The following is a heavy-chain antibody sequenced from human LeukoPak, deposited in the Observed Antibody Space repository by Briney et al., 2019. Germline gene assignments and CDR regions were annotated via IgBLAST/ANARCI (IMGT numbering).Heavy chain of an antibody. CDR3: VRGTGY. V-gene: IGHV3-64D*06. CDR1: GFTFSTYV. CDR2: ISSNGDNT. J-gene: IGHJ4*02. Sequence: GGSLRLSCSVSGFTFSTYVMPWVRQAPGKGLEYVSAISSNGDNTYYADSVKGRFTISRDNSKNTLYLQMSSLRADDTAVYYCVRGTGYWGQGTLVTVSS.